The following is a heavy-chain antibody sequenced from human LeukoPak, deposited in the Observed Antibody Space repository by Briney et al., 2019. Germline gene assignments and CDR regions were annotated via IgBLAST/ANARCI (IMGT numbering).Heavy chain of an antibody. CDR1: GFTFSSYE. V-gene: IGHV3-48*03. Sequence: GGSLRLSCAASGFTFSSYEMNWVRQAPGKGLEWISYISSSSTTIHYADSVRGRFTISRDNAENSMYLQMNSLRVEDTAVYYCARILDSAWGELGYWGQGTLVTVSS. D-gene: IGHD6-19*01. J-gene: IGHJ4*02. CDR2: ISSSSTTI. CDR3: ARILDSAWGELGY.